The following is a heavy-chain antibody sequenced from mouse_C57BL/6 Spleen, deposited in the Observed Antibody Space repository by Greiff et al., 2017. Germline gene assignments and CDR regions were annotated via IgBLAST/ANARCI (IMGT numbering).Heavy chain of an antibody. V-gene: IGHV3-1*01. J-gene: IGHJ4*01. D-gene: IGHD2-3*01. Sequence: EVMLVESGPGMVKPSQSLSLTCTVTGYSITSGYDWHWIRHFPGNKLEWMGYISYSGSTNYNPSLKSRISITHDTSKNHFFLKLNSVTTEDTATYYCARGGGDGFYYAMDYWGQGTSVTVSS. CDR1: GYSITSGYD. CDR2: ISYSGST. CDR3: ARGGGDGFYYAMDY.